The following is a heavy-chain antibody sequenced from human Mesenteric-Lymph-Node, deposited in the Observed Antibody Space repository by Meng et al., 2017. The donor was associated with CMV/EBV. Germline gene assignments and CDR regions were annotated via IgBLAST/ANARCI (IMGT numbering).Heavy chain of an antibody. V-gene: IGHV4-61*08. CDR1: GGSISSGGYY. CDR3: ARGRSSGNYYIADY. CDR2: IYYSGST. D-gene: IGHD4-11*01. Sequence: SETLSLTCTVSGGSISSGGYYWSWIRQHPGKGLEWIGYIYYSGSTYYNPSLKSRVTISLDTSKNQCSLKLSSVTAADTAVYYCARGRSSGNYYIADYWGQGTLVTVSS. J-gene: IGHJ4*02.